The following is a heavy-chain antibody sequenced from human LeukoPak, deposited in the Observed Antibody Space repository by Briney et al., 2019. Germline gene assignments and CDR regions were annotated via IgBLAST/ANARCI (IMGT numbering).Heavy chain of an antibody. J-gene: IGHJ5*02. CDR3: ARDDPVGGLVPAAIGRGNWFDP. D-gene: IGHD2-2*02. Sequence: PGGSLRLSCAASGFTFSSYSMNWVRQAPGKGLEWVSSISSSSSYIYYADSVKGRFTISRDNAKNSLYLQMNSLRAEDTAVYYCARDDPVGGLVPAAIGRGNWFDPWGQGTLVTVSS. CDR1: GFTFSSYS. CDR2: ISSSSSYI. V-gene: IGHV3-21*01.